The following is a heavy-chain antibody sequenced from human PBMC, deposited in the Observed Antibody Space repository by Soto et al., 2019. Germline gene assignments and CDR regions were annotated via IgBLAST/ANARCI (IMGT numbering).Heavy chain of an antibody. Sequence: ASVKVSCRASGYTFTSYGTSWVRQAPGQGLEWMGWTSAYKGNTNYAQKLQGRVTMTTDTSTSTAYMELRSLRSDDTAVYYCARLGCTNGVCYPYYYYYGMDVWGQGTTVTVSS. D-gene: IGHD2-8*01. CDR1: GYTFTSYG. CDR3: ARLGCTNGVCYPYYYYYGMDV. CDR2: TSAYKGNT. V-gene: IGHV1-18*01. J-gene: IGHJ6*02.